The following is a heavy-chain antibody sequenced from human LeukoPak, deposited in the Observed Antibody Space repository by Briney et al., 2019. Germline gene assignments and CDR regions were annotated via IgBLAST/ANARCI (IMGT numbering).Heavy chain of an antibody. Sequence: HPGGSLRLSCAASGVTLSSYAMSWARQAPGKGLEWVSGISSSGSGGNTYYADSVKGRFTISRDNSKNTLYLQMNSLRVEDTAVYYCAKRLGSNDNAFDIWGQGTTVTVSS. D-gene: IGHD2-15*01. CDR2: ISSSGSGGNT. CDR3: AKRLGSNDNAFDI. J-gene: IGHJ3*02. CDR1: GVTLSSYA. V-gene: IGHV3-23*01.